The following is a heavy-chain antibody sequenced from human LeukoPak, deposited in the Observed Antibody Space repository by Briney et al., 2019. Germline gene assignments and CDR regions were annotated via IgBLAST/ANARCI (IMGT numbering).Heavy chain of an antibody. CDR3: ARVQSSSWGYAFDI. CDR1: GYTFTSYD. Sequence: ASVKVSCKASGYTFTSYDINWVRQATGQGLEWMGWISVDDGNTNYAQKFQGRVTMTTDTSTSTTYMELRSLRSDDTAVYYCARVQSSSWGYAFDIWGQGTMVTVSS. D-gene: IGHD6-13*01. V-gene: IGHV1-18*01. CDR2: ISVDDGNT. J-gene: IGHJ3*02.